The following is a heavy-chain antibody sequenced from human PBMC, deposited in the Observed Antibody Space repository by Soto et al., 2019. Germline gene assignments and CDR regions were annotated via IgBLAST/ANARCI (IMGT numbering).Heavy chain of an antibody. V-gene: IGHV4-31*03. CDR1: GGSISSGGYY. J-gene: IGHJ6*03. CDR2: IYYSGST. CDR3: ARMDGRDILTSPDYYYYMDV. Sequence: PSETLSLTCTVSGGSISSGGYYWSWIRQHPGKGLEWIGYIYYSGSTYYNPSLKSRVTISVDTSKNQFSLKLSSVTAADTAVYYCARMDGRDILTSPDYYYYMDVWGKGTTVTVSS. D-gene: IGHD3-9*01.